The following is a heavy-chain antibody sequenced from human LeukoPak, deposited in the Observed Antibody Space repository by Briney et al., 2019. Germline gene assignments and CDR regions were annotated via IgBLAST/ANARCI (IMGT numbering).Heavy chain of an antibody. CDR1: GYSISSGYF. V-gene: IGHV4-61*01. J-gene: IGHJ6*03. CDR3: AREGNDYSNYPLWYYYYYMDV. Sequence: TSETLSPTCAVSGYSISSGYFWGWIRQPPGKGLEWIGYIYYSGSTNYNPSLKSRVTISVDTSKNQFSLKLSSVTAADTAVYYCAREGNDYSNYPLWYYYYYMDVWGKGTTVTVSS. D-gene: IGHD4-11*01. CDR2: IYYSGST.